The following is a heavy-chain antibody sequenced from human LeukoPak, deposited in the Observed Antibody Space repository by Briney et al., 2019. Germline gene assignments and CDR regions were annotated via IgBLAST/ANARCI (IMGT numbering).Heavy chain of an antibody. D-gene: IGHD6-13*01. CDR1: GFTVSSNY. V-gene: IGHV3-53*01. J-gene: IGHJ4*02. CDR2: IYSGGST. Sequence: PRGSLRLSCAASGFTVSSNYMSWVRQAPGKGLEWVSVIYSGGSTYYADSVKGRFTISRDNSKNTLYLQMNSLRAEDTAVYYCARSYSSSWYGDYWGQGTLVTVSS. CDR3: ARSYSSSWYGDY.